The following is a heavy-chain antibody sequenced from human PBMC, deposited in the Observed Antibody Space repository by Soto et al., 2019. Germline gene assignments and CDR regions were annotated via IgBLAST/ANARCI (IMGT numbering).Heavy chain of an antibody. CDR1: EFTLSRYA. J-gene: IGHJ4*02. Sequence: GGSLRLSCAASEFTLSRYAIHWVRQAPGKGLEWGGVISRDGTNKYYVDSVTGRFTISRDNSRNTLYLQMNSLRHEDAAVYYCARSRSGAVADSFDFWGQGTLVTVSS. CDR2: ISRDGTNK. V-gene: IGHV3-30*04. CDR3: ARSRSGAVADSFDF. D-gene: IGHD3-10*01.